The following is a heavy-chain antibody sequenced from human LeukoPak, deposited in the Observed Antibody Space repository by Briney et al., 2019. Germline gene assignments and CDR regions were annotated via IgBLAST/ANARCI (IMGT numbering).Heavy chain of an antibody. D-gene: IGHD3-9*01. CDR2: ISYDGNNN. V-gene: IGHV3-30*18. CDR1: AFTFSRCG. CDR3: AKDQRGDILTGSPFDY. J-gene: IGHJ4*02. Sequence: GRSLRLSCAASAFTFSRCGMHWVRQAPGRGLEWVALISYDGNNNYYADSVRGRFTISRDNSKNTLYLQMNSLTAEDTAVYFCAKDQRGDILTGSPFDYWGQGTLVTVSS.